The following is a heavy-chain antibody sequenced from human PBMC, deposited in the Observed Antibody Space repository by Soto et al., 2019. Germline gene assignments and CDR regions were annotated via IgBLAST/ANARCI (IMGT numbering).Heavy chain of an antibody. V-gene: IGHV5-51*01. Sequence: PGVSLRIPCKGSGYSFTSFWIGWVRQMPGKGLEWMGIIYPGDSDTRYSPSFQGQVTISADKSISTAYLQWSSLKASDTAMYYCAAGYSYGPRENDYWGQGTLVTVSS. J-gene: IGHJ4*02. D-gene: IGHD5-18*01. CDR2: IYPGDSDT. CDR3: AAGYSYGPRENDY. CDR1: GYSFTSFW.